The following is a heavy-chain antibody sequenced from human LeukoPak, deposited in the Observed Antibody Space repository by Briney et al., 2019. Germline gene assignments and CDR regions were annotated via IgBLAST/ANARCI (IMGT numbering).Heavy chain of an antibody. J-gene: IGHJ4*02. D-gene: IGHD5-18*01. Sequence: ASVTVSCKASGYTFTGYYMHWVRQAPGQGLEWMGWINPNSGGTNYAQKFQGRVTMTRDTSISTAYMELSRLRSDDTAVYYCARVGIQLWKGLDYWGQGTLVTVSS. CDR3: ARVGIQLWKGLDY. CDR2: INPNSGGT. CDR1: GYTFTGYY. V-gene: IGHV1-2*02.